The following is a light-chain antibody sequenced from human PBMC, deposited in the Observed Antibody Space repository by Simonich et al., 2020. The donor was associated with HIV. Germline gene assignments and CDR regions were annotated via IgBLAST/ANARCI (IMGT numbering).Light chain of an antibody. CDR3: QQRSSWLIT. V-gene: IGKV3D-20*02. J-gene: IGKJ5*01. Sequence: EIVLTQSPGTLSLSPGERATLSCRASQSVSSSYLAWYQQKPGLAPRLLIYGASSRATGIPDRFSGSGSGTDFTLTISSLEPEDFAVYYCQQRSSWLITFGQGTRLGIK. CDR2: GAS. CDR1: QSVSSSY.